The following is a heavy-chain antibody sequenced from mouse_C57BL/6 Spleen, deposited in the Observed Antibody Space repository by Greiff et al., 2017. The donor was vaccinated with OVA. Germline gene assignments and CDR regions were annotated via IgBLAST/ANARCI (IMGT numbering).Heavy chain of an antibody. V-gene: IGHV1-59*01. Sequence: QVQLQQPGAELVRPGTSVKLSCKASGYTFTSYWMHWVKQRPGQGLEWIGVIDPSDSYTNYNQKFKGKATLTVDTSSSTAYMQLSSLTSEDSAVYYCARGSSGLAWFAYSGQGTLVTVSA. CDR3: ARGSSGLAWFAY. D-gene: IGHD3-2*02. CDR2: IDPSDSYT. CDR1: GYTFTSYW. J-gene: IGHJ3*01.